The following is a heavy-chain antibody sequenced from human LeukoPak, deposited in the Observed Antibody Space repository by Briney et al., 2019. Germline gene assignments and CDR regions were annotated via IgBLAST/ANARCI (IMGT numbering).Heavy chain of an antibody. CDR2: INTNTGDP. V-gene: IGHV7-4-1*02. CDR3: ARTEDTAMLLGNY. D-gene: IGHD5-18*01. J-gene: IGHJ4*02. CDR1: GYTFTSYA. Sequence: GASVKVSCKASGYTFTSYAMNWVRQAPGQGLEWMGWINTNTGDPTYAQGFTGRFVFSLDTSVSTAYLQISSLMAEDTAVCYCARTEDTAMLLGNYWGQGTLVTVSS.